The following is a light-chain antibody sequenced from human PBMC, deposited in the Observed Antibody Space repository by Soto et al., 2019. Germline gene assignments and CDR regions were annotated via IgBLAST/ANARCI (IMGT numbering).Light chain of an antibody. CDR1: QSVSSY. CDR3: QQSSNRLT. V-gene: IGKV3-11*01. J-gene: IGKJ4*01. Sequence: EIVLTQSPATQSLSPGERATLSCRASQSVSSYLAWYQQKPGQAPRLLIYDASNRATGIPARFSGSGSGTDFTLTISSLELEDFAVYYCQQSSNRLTVCGGTKVEIK. CDR2: DAS.